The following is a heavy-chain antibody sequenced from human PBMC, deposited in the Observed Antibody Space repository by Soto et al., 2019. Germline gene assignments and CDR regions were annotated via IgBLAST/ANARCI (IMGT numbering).Heavy chain of an antibody. CDR3: AKELGDISADDGADY. D-gene: IGHD6-25*01. J-gene: IGHJ4*02. Sequence: QVQLVESGGGVVQPGRSLRLSCAASGFTFSTYDMHWVRQAPGKGLEWVAVISSDGSNEYYADSVKGRFTISRDNSKNMLDVQRNSLRAGDTAVYYWAKELGDISADDGADYGGRGTLGSVSS. CDR1: GFTFSTYD. V-gene: IGHV3-30*18. CDR2: ISSDGSNE.